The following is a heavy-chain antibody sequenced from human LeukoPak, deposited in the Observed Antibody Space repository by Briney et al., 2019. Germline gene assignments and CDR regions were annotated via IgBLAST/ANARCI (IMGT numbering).Heavy chain of an antibody. CDR3: ARRDARWLQVDAFDI. CDR2: ISSSGSTI. V-gene: IGHV3-11*01. D-gene: IGHD5-24*01. Sequence: GGPLRLSCAASGFTFSDYYMSWIRQAPGRGLEWVSYISSSGSTIYCADSVKGRFTISRDNAKNSLYLQMNSLRAEDTAVYYCARRDARWLQVDAFDIWGQGTMVTVSS. CDR1: GFTFSDYY. J-gene: IGHJ3*02.